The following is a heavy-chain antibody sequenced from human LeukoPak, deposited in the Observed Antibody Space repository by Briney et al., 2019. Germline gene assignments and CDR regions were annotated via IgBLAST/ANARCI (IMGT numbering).Heavy chain of an antibody. CDR3: ASANDYSLYRRFDP. Sequence: SETLSLTCTVSFGSISNRNPYWGWIRQPPGKGLEWIGDIYYNGNAYYNPSLKSRVTISIDTSKNQFSLKVNSVTASDTAVYYCASANDYSLYRRFDPWGQGTLVSVSS. CDR1: FGSISNRNPY. CDR2: IYYNGNA. V-gene: IGHV4-39*01. J-gene: IGHJ5*02. D-gene: IGHD4-11*01.